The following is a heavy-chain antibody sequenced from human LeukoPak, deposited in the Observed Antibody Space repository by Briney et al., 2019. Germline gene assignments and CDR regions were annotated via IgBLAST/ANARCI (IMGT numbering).Heavy chain of an antibody. Sequence: PSETLSLTCTVSGGSISSYYWSWIRQPPGKELEWIGYIYYSGSTNYNPSLKSRVTISVDTSKNQFSLKLSSVTAADTAVYYCARPAHYGSGSYPYYFDYRGQGTLVTVSS. V-gene: IGHV4-59*01. D-gene: IGHD3-10*01. CDR3: ARPAHYGSGSYPYYFDY. J-gene: IGHJ4*02. CDR1: GGSISSYY. CDR2: IYYSGST.